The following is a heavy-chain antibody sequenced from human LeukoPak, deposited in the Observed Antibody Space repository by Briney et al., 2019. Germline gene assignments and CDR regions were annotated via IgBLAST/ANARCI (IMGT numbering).Heavy chain of an antibody. CDR3: ARGRDRRITMVRGVLNWFDP. Sequence: SETLSLTCAVYGGSFSGYYWSWIRQPPGKGLEWIGGINHSGSTNYNPSLKSRVTISVDTSKNQFSLKLSSVTAADTAVYYCARGRDRRITMVRGVLNWFDPWGQGTLVTVSS. J-gene: IGHJ5*02. D-gene: IGHD3-10*01. CDR1: GGSFSGYY. V-gene: IGHV4-34*01. CDR2: INHSGST.